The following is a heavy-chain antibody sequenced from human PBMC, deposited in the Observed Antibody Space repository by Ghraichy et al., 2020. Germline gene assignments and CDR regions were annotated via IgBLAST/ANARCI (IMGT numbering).Heavy chain of an antibody. CDR1: GFTFSNYG. Sequence: GGSLRLSCAASGFTFSNYGMHWVRQDTGKGLEWVAVIWYDGSNKNYADSVKGRFTISRDNSKNTLYLQLDSLRAEDTAVYYCARDSPRSGYNSGWPQDNWGQGTQVTVSS. CDR2: IWYDGSNK. J-gene: IGHJ4*02. CDR3: ARDSPRSGYNSGWPQDN. V-gene: IGHV3-33*01. D-gene: IGHD6-19*01.